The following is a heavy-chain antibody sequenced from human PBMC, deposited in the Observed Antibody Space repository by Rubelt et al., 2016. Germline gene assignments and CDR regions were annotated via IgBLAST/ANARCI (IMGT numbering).Heavy chain of an antibody. D-gene: IGHD3-10*01. Sequence: GLEWVAVISYDGSNKYYADSVKGRFTISRDNSKNTLYLQMNSLRAEDTAVYYCAKLSMVRGVITGGLDYWGQGTLVTVSS. J-gene: IGHJ4*02. CDR3: AKLSMVRGVITGGLDY. V-gene: IGHV3-30*04. CDR2: ISYDGSNK.